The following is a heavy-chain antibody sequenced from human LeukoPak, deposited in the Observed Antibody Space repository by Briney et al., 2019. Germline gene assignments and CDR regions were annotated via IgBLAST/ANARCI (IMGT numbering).Heavy chain of an antibody. V-gene: IGHV3-20*04. CDR3: ARGKNYHYYYYYMDV. Sequence: GGSLRLSCAASGFTFDDYGMSWVRQAPGKGLEWVSGINWNGGSTGYADSVKGRFTISRDNAKNSLYPQMNSLRAEDTALYYCARGKNYHYYYYYMDVWGKGTTVTVSS. CDR2: INWNGGST. J-gene: IGHJ6*03. D-gene: IGHD1-7*01. CDR1: GFTFDDYG.